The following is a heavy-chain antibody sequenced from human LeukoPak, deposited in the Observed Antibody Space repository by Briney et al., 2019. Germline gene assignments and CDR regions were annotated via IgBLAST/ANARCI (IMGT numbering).Heavy chain of an antibody. D-gene: IGHD3-3*01. Sequence: GASVSVSYKPSDYTFTSYDINWVRQAAGQGLEWMGWMKPNSGNTGYAKKFQGRSTMNRNTSISTAYMELSRLRSEDTAVYYCARGGGNDFWSGYYTAYYYYYMDVWGKGTTVTVSS. J-gene: IGHJ6*03. CDR1: DYTFTSYD. V-gene: IGHV1-8*01. CDR3: ARGGGNDFWSGYYTAYYYYYMDV. CDR2: MKPNSGNT.